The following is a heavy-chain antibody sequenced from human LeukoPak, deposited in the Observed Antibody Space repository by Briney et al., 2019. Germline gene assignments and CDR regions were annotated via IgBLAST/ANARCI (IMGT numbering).Heavy chain of an antibody. CDR2: INWNGGST. CDR3: ARDPHRGTYTAQGY. J-gene: IGHJ4*02. D-gene: IGHD3-16*01. V-gene: IGHV3-20*04. Sequence: GGSLRLSCAASGFTFDDYGMSWVRQAPGKGLEWVSGINWNGGSTGYADSVKGRFTISRDNAKNSLYLQMNSLRAEDTALYYCARDPHRGTYTAQGYWGQGTLVTVSS. CDR1: GFTFDDYG.